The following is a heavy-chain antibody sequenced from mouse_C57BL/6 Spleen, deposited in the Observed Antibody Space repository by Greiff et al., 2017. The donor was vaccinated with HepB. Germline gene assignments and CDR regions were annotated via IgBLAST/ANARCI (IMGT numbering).Heavy chain of an antibody. CDR3: ARDLGMISMDY. V-gene: IGHV5-4*01. D-gene: IGHD2-4*01. CDR2: ISDGGSYT. CDR1: GFTFSSYA. Sequence: EVQGVESGGGLVKPGGSLKLSCAASGFTFSSYAMSWVRQTPEKRLEWVATISDGGSYTYYPDNVKGRFTISRDNAKNNLYLQMSHLKSEDTAMYYCARDLGMISMDYWGQGTSVTVSS. J-gene: IGHJ4*01.